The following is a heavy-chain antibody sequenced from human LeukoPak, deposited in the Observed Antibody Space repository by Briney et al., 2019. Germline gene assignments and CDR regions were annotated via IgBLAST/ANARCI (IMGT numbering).Heavy chain of an antibody. V-gene: IGHV3-11*01. D-gene: IGHD3-22*01. CDR2: ISSSGSTI. J-gene: IGHJ6*02. CDR3: ARGFSEGSGYYWARYYYYYYGMDV. Sequence: GGSLRLSCAASGFTFSDYYMSWLRQAPGKGLEWVSYISSSGSTIYYADSVKGRFTISRDNAKNSLYLQMNSLRAEDTAVYYCARGFSEGSGYYWARYYYYYYGMDVWGQGTTVTVSS. CDR1: GFTFSDYY.